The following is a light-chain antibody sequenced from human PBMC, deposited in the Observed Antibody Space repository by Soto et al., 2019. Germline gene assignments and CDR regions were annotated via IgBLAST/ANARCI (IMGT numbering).Light chain of an antibody. CDR3: MQALQSPPT. Sequence: DIVMTQSPLSLPVTPGEPASISCRSSQSLLHSNGYNYLDWFLQKPGQSPQVLIYMGFIRASVVPDRFSASGSGTDFTLKINRVEAEDARVYYCMQALQSPPTFGQGTKLEIK. V-gene: IGKV2-28*01. CDR1: QSLLHSNGYNY. J-gene: IGKJ2*01. CDR2: MGF.